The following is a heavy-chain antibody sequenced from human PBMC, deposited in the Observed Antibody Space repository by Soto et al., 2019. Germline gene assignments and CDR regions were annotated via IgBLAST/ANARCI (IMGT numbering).Heavy chain of an antibody. CDR3: VRYDRINMKPYSPEGFHI. V-gene: IGHV4-39*01. Sequence: PSETLSLTCTVSGDSILRSNSHWVWTRQPPGKGLEYIGSVYYGGAIFYSGNIYYNPSLKSRVTISVDTSKNQFSLRLSSVTAADTGVYYCVRYDRINMKPYSPEGFHIWGQGTMVTVSS. CDR2: VYYGGAIFYSGNI. CDR1: GDSILRSNSH. J-gene: IGHJ3*02. D-gene: IGHD3-3*02.